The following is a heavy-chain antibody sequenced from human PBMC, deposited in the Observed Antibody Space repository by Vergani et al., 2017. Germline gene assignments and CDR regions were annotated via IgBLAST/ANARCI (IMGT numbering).Heavy chain of an antibody. V-gene: IGHV4-39*01. CDR3: ARHSTVEWLVKLGGIDP. J-gene: IGHJ5*02. Sequence: QLQLQESGPGLVKPSATLSLTCSVSGASIRSSNYYWGWLRQPPGKGLEWFASIYYSGSTYYNSSPKSRVTISVDTSKNQFSLMLSSVTAADTAVYFCARHSTVEWLVKLGGIDPWGQGILVTVSS. CDR2: IYYSGST. CDR1: GASIRSSNYY. D-gene: IGHD6-19*01.